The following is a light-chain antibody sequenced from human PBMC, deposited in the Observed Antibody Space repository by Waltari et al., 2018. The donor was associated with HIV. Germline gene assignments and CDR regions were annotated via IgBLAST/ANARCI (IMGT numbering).Light chain of an antibody. V-gene: IGKV1-9*01. CDR2: GAS. J-gene: IGKJ4*01. CDR3: QYLDSFPL. CDR1: RGITTY. Sequence: DIQLTQSPSFLSASVGDRVTITCRASRGITTYLAWHQQKPGKAPKLLIYGASTWQTGVPSRFSGSASGTEFTLTIDTLQPEDFATYYCQYLDSFPLFGGGTKVEVK.